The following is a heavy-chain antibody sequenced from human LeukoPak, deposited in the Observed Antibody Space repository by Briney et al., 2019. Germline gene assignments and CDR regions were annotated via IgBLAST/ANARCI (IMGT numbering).Heavy chain of an antibody. CDR1: GFTFSNYG. D-gene: IGHD4-11*01. Sequence: PGGSLRLSCAASGFTFSNYGMHWVRQAPGKGLEGVAIIWYDESNKNYADSVKGRFTISRDNSKNMLYLQMNSLRAEDTAVYYCVKDGTLTTTDFQHWGQGTLVTVSS. J-gene: IGHJ1*01. CDR3: VKDGTLTTTDFQH. V-gene: IGHV3-33*06. CDR2: IWYDESNK.